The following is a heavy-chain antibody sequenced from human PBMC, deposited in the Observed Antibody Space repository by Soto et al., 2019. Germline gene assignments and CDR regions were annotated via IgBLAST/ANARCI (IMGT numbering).Heavy chain of an antibody. Sequence: AASVKVSCKASGYIFTNYAVHWVRQAPGQRLEWMGSINAGNGNTKYSQKLKGRVTITRDTSASTAFMELRSLRSEDTAVYFCARAVVYDILTGPTPDNWGQGTLVTVSS. D-gene: IGHD3-9*01. V-gene: IGHV1-3*01. CDR3: ARAVVYDILTGPTPDN. CDR2: INAGNGNT. CDR1: GYIFTNYA. J-gene: IGHJ4*02.